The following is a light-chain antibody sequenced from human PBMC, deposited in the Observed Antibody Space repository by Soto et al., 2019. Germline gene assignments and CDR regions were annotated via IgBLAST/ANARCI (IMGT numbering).Light chain of an antibody. J-gene: IGKJ1*01. Sequence: EFVLTQSPGTLSLSAGERATLFCRASERVASNYLAWYQQKPGQAPRLLIYGASSRATGIPDRFSGSGSGTDFTLTINRVEPEDFAVYFCQQYAGSPRTFGQGTKVDIK. V-gene: IGKV3-20*01. CDR2: GAS. CDR1: ERVASNY. CDR3: QQYAGSPRT.